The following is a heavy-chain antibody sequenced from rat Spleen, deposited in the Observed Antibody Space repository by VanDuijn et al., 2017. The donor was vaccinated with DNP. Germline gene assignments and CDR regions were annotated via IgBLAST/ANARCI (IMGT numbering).Heavy chain of an antibody. Sequence: EVQLVETGGGLVQPGRSLKLSCVASGFTFSSYWMYWIRQAPTKGLEWVASITYDGGSTYYRDSVKGRFTISRDNAKRILYLEMESLRSEDTATYYCTRDLHFGYNYAFDYWGQGVMVSVSS. D-gene: IGHD1-4*01. V-gene: IGHV5-20*01. CDR1: GFTFSSYW. CDR3: TRDLHFGYNYAFDY. CDR2: ITYDGGST. J-gene: IGHJ2*01.